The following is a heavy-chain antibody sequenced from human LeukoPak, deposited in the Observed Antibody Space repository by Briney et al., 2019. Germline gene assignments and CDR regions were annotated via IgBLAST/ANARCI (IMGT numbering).Heavy chain of an antibody. CDR1: GFTFSNFV. CDR2: ISASGAAT. J-gene: IGHJ4*02. Sequence: GGSLRLSCAASGFTFSNFVMSWVRQAPGKGLQWVSSISASGAATNYADSVKGRFAISRDNSKNTLYLQMNSLRAEDTAVYYCAKRPVPATKYYFDYWGQGTLVSVSS. CDR3: AKRPVPATKYYFDY. D-gene: IGHD6-19*01. V-gene: IGHV3-23*01.